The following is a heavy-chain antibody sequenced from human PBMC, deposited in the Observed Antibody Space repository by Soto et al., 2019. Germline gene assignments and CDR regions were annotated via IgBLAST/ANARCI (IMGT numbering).Heavy chain of an antibody. J-gene: IGHJ5*02. CDR1: GYTFTGYY. CDR3: ARAVPFCCGSWYSVWFYP. CDR2: INPNSGGT. V-gene: IGHV1-2*04. Sequence: GASVKVSCKASGYTFTGYYMHWVRQAPGQGLEWMGWINPNSGGTNYAQKFQGWVTMTRDTSISTAYMELSRLRSDDTAVYYCARAVPFCCGSWYSVWFYPCGQGTLVTVYS. D-gene: IGHD2-15*01.